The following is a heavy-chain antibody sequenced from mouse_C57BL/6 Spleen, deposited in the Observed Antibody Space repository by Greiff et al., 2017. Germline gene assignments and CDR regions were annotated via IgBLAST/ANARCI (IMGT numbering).Heavy chain of an antibody. CDR3: ASPDSSGYRYAMDY. CDR1: GFTLSSYA. CDR2: ISDGGSYT. D-gene: IGHD3-2*02. Sequence: EVKLMESGGGLVKPGGSLKLSCAASGFTLSSYAMSWVRQTPEKRLEWVATISDGGSYTYYPDNVKGRFTISRDNAKNNLYLQMSHLKSEDTAMYYCASPDSSGYRYAMDYWGQGTSVTVSS. J-gene: IGHJ4*01. V-gene: IGHV5-4*03.